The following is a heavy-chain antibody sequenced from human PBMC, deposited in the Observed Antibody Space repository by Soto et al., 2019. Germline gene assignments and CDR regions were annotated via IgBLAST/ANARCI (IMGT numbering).Heavy chain of an antibody. D-gene: IGHD2-2*01. CDR1: GYTFTSYG. CDR3: ARDPPNCSSTSCYKRFDY. CDR2: ISAYNGNT. V-gene: IGHV1-18*04. Sequence: QVQLVQSGAEVKKPGASVKVPCKASGYTFTSYGISWVRQAPGQGLEWMGWISAYNGNTNYAQKLQGRVTMTTDTSTSTAYMELRSLRSDDTAVYYCARDPPNCSSTSCYKRFDYWGQGTLVTVSS. J-gene: IGHJ4*02.